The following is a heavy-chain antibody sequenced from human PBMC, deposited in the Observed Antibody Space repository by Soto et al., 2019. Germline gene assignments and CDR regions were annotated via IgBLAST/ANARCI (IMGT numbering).Heavy chain of an antibody. CDR1: GGSISSGGYS. D-gene: IGHD6-13*01. Sequence: QVQLQESGSGLVKPSQTLSLTCAVSGGSISSGGYSWSWIRQPPGKGPEWIGYIYHSGSTYYNPSLKSRVTISVDRSKNQFSLKLSSVTAADTAVYYCARSIAAAGNWFDPWGQGTLATVSS. J-gene: IGHJ5*02. V-gene: IGHV4-30-2*01. CDR3: ARSIAAAGNWFDP. CDR2: IYHSGST.